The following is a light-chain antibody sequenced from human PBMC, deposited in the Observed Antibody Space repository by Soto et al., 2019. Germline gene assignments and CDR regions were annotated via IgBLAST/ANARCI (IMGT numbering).Light chain of an antibody. J-gene: IGKJ1*01. CDR1: QSISSW. CDR3: QQYNSYSRT. Sequence: DIQMTQSPSTLSASVGDRVTITCRASQSISSWLAWYQQKPGKAPKLLIYKASSLESGVPSRFSGSGSGTEFTLTIRCLQPDDFATYYCQQYNSYSRTFGQGTKVKIK. V-gene: IGKV1-5*03. CDR2: KAS.